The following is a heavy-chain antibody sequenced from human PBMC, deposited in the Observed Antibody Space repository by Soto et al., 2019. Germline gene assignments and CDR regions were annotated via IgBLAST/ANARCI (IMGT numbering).Heavy chain of an antibody. J-gene: IGHJ4*02. V-gene: IGHV3-9*01. Sequence: EVQLVESGGGLVQPGRSLRLSCAASGFTFDDYAMHWVRQAPGKGLEWVSGISWNSGSIGYADSVKGRFTISRDNAKNSLYLQMNSLRAEDTALYYCATAGRWNYYFDYWGQGTLVTVSS. D-gene: IGHD1-26*01. CDR3: ATAGRWNYYFDY. CDR2: ISWNSGSI. CDR1: GFTFDDYA.